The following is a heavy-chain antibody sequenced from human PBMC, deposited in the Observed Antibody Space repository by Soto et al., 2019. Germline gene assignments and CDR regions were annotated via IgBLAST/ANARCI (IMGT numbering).Heavy chain of an antibody. V-gene: IGHV5-51*01. J-gene: IGHJ4*02. CDR1: GYSFTSYW. Sequence: GESRKISCKGSGYSFTSYWIGWVRQMPGKGLEWMGIIYPGDSDTRYSPSFQGQVTISADKSISTAYLQWSSLKASDTAMYYCARTGYYYDSSGYYRYYFDYWGQGTLVTVSS. CDR3: ARTGYYYDSSGYYRYYFDY. D-gene: IGHD3-22*01. CDR2: IYPGDSDT.